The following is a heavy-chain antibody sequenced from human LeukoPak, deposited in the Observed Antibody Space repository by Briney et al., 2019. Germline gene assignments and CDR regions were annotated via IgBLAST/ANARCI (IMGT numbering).Heavy chain of an antibody. V-gene: IGHV4-34*01. D-gene: IGHD3-22*01. CDR2: INHSGST. CDR3: ARLSSRRFPPTYSFDRRNYFEY. CDR1: GGSFSGYY. Sequence: PSETLSLTCAVYGGSFSGYYWSWIRQPPGKGLEWIGEINHSGSTNYNPSLKSRVTISVDTSKNQFSLKLSSVTAADTAVYYCARLSSRRFPPTYSFDRRNYFEYWGQGTLVTVSS. J-gene: IGHJ4*02.